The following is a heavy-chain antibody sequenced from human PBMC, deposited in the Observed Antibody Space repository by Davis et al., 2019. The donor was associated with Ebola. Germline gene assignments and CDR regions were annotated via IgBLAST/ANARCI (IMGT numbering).Heavy chain of an antibody. CDR3: ACTIFDAFDI. CDR2: ISSRSGTI. D-gene: IGHD3-3*01. V-gene: IGHV3-48*02. Sequence: GESLKISCAASGFTFNSYSMNWVRQAPGKGLEWVSYISSRSGTIYYADPVKGRFTISRDNAQNSLYLQMNSLRDEDTAVYYCACTIFDAFDIWGQGTMVTVSS. J-gene: IGHJ3*02. CDR1: GFTFNSYS.